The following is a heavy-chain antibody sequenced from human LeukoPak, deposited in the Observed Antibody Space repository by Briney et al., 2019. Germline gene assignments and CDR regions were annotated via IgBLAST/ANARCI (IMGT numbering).Heavy chain of an antibody. CDR3: AKGKRAWKLIRDSSGWTYYFDY. CDR2: IRYDGSNK. D-gene: IGHD6-19*01. CDR1: GFTFSSYG. V-gene: IGHV3-30*02. Sequence: PGGSLRLSCAASGFTFSSYGMHWVRQAPGKGLEWVAFIRYDGSNKYYADSVKGRFTISRDNSKNTLYLQMNSLRAEDTAVYYCAKGKRAWKLIRDSSGWTYYFDYWGQGTLVTVSS. J-gene: IGHJ4*02.